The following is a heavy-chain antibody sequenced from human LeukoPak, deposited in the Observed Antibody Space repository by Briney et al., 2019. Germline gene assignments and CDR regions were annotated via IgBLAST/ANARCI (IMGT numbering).Heavy chain of an antibody. J-gene: IGHJ4*02. V-gene: IGHV1-2*02. Sequence: ASVKVSCKASGYTFTDYFIHWVRQAPGQGLEWMGWINPNSGATDYAQNFQGRVTMTRDTSISTAYLELNGLRSDDTAVYYCAPTSKYGDYYFDYWGQGTLVTVSS. CDR2: INPNSGAT. CDR1: GYTFTDYF. D-gene: IGHD4-17*01. CDR3: APTSKYGDYYFDY.